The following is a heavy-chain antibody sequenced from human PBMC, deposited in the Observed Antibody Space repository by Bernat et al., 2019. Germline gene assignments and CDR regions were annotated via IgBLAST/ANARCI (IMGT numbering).Heavy chain of an antibody. V-gene: IGHV3-23*01. CDR3: AKDLTGWGDYDLIIDY. Sequence: EVQLLESGGGLVQPGGSLRLSCAASGFTFSSYAMSWVRQAPGKGLEWVSAISGSGGSTYYADSVKGRFTISRDNSKNTLYLQMNSLRAEDTAVYYCAKDLTGWGDYDLIIDYWGQGTLVTVSS. D-gene: IGHD4-17*01. CDR1: GFTFSSYA. J-gene: IGHJ4*02. CDR2: ISGSGGST.